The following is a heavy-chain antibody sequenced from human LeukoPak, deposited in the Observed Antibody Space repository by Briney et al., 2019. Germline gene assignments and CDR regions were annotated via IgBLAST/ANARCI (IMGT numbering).Heavy chain of an antibody. J-gene: IGHJ6*02. V-gene: IGHV3-33*01. Sequence: GTSLRLSCAASGFIFSNYGMHWVRQAPGKGLEWLSLIYYDGTNKYYADSVKGRFTISRDNSKNTLFLQMNSLRVEDTAVYYCARDSNYGMDVWGQGTTVTVSS. CDR3: ARDSNYGMDV. D-gene: IGHD2/OR15-2a*01. CDR2: IYYDGTNK. CDR1: GFIFSNYG.